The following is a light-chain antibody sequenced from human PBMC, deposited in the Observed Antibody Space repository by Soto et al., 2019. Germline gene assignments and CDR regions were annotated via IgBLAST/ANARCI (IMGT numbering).Light chain of an antibody. CDR3: CSYAGSGPCV. CDR2: KVS. CDR1: TSSVGTYNL. Sequence: QSVLTQPASVSGSPGQSITISCTGTTSSVGTYNLVSWYQQHPGKVPKLMISKVSERPSGVSNRFSGSKSGNTASLTISGLAPEDQADYYCCSYAGSGPCVFGAGTKLTVL. J-gene: IGLJ1*01. V-gene: IGLV2-23*02.